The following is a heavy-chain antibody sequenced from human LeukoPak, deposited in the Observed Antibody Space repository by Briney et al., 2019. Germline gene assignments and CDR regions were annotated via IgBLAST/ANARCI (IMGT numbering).Heavy chain of an antibody. V-gene: IGHV1-46*01. CDR3: ARDGVTDGMDV. CDR1: GYTFTSYY. D-gene: IGHD5-18*01. Sequence: GASVKVSCKESGYTFTSYYINWVRQAPGQGLEWMGITNPSGGSTSYAQKFQHRVAMTRDTSTSTVYMELSSLRSEDTAVYYCARDGVTDGMDVWGQGTTVTVSS. J-gene: IGHJ6*02. CDR2: TNPSGGST.